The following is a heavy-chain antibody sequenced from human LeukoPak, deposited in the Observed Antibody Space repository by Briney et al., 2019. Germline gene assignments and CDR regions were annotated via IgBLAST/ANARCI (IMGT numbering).Heavy chain of an antibody. Sequence: PGGSLRLSCAASAFIFSAYDMNWVRQAPGKGLEWVSYISSSGNTIYYADSVKGRFTISRDNAGNSLYLQMNSLRAEDTAIYYCARELYPYGMDAWGQGTTVTVS. D-gene: IGHD2-8*01. CDR2: ISSSGNTI. CDR1: AFIFSAYD. J-gene: IGHJ6*02. V-gene: IGHV3-48*03. CDR3: ARELYPYGMDA.